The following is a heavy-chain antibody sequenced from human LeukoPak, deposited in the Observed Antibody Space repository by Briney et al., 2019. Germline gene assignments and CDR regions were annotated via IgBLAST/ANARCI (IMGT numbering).Heavy chain of an antibody. D-gene: IGHD1-1*01. CDR2: IYYSGST. Sequence: SETLSLTCTVSGGSISNYYWGWIRQPPGEGLEWIGSIYYSGSTYYNSSLQSRVTISVHMSNNQFALKLSSVTAADTAVYYCTRATGAGLTDYWGQGTLVTVSS. CDR3: TRATGAGLTDY. V-gene: IGHV4-39*06. CDR1: GGSISNYY. J-gene: IGHJ4*02.